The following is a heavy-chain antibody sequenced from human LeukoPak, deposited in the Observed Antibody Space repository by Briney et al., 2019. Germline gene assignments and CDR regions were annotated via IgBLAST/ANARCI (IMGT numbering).Heavy chain of an antibody. V-gene: IGHV4-61*02. J-gene: IGHJ4*02. CDR3: PRDHGPRVDY. CDR1: GGSISSGSYY. CDR2: IYTSGST. Sequence: SETLSLTCTVSGGSISSGSYYWSWIRQPAGKGLEWIGRIYTSGSTNYNPSLKSRVTISVDTSKNQFSLKLSSVTAADTAVYYCPRDHGPRVDYWGQGTLVTVSS. D-gene: IGHD4-17*01.